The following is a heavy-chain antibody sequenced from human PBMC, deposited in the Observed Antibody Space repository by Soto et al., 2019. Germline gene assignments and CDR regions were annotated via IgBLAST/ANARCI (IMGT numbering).Heavy chain of an antibody. D-gene: IGHD3-22*01. V-gene: IGHV1-18*01. CDR1: GYTFTSYG. Sequence: ASVKVSCKASGYTFTSYGISWVRQAPGQGLEWMGWISAYNGNTNYAQKLQGRVTMTTDTSTSTAYMELRSLRSDDTAVYYCARMGKYYYDSSGHYAAGMDVWGQGTTVTVSS. CDR2: ISAYNGNT. CDR3: ARMGKYYYDSSGHYAAGMDV. J-gene: IGHJ6*02.